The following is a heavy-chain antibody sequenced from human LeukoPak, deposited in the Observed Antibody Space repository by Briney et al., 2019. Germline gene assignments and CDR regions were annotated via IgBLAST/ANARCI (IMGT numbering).Heavy chain of an antibody. CDR3: AKVATQHLSSWFDY. V-gene: IGHV3-30*18. CDR1: GFSFSTYN. D-gene: IGHD6-13*01. J-gene: IGHJ4*02. Sequence: GGSLRLSCAASGFSFSTYNMNWVRQAPGKGLEWVAVISYDGSNKYYADSVKGRFTFSRDNSKNTLYLQMNSLRAEDTAVYYCAKVATQHLSSWFDYWGQGTLVTVSS. CDR2: ISYDGSNK.